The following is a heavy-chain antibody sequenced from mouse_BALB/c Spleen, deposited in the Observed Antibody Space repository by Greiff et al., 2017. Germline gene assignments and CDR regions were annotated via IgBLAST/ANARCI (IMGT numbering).Heavy chain of an antibody. V-gene: IGHV14-1*02. CDR1: GFNIKDYY. J-gene: IGHJ4*01. Sequence: EVKLQQSGAELVRPGALVKLSCKASGFNIKDYYMHWVKQRPEQGLEWIGWIDPENGNTIYDPKFQGKASITADTSSNTAYLQLSSLTSEDTAVYYGASPGNDYGSSYAMDYWGQGTSVTVAA. CDR3: ASPGNDYGSSYAMDY. CDR2: IDPENGNT. D-gene: IGHD1-1*01.